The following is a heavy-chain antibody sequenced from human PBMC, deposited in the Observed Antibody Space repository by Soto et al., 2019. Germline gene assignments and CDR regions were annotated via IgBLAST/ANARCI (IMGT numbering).Heavy chain of an antibody. Sequence: GESLKISCKGSGYSFTSYWIGWVRQMPGKGLEWMGIIYPGDSDTRYSPSFQGQVTISADKSISTAYLQWSSLKASDTAMYYCARPFRWGRRSAAAAGTYYDAFDIWGQGTMVTVSS. CDR3: ARPFRWGRRSAAAAGTYYDAFDI. CDR1: GYSFTSYW. D-gene: IGHD6-13*01. V-gene: IGHV5-51*01. J-gene: IGHJ3*02. CDR2: IYPGDSDT.